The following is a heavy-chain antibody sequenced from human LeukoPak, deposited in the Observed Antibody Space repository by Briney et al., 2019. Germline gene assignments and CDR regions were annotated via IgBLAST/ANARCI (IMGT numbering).Heavy chain of an antibody. CDR1: GFTFSSYG. V-gene: IGHV3-30*18. CDR2: ISYDGSNK. CDR3: AKGRRRVTMVRGGGYGMDV. D-gene: IGHD3-10*01. Sequence: GGSLRLSCAASGFTFSSYGMHWVRQAPGKGLEWVAVISYDGSNKYYADSVKGRFTISRDNSKNTLYLQMNSLRAEDTAVYYCAKGRRRVTMVRGGGYGMDVWGQGTTVTVSS. J-gene: IGHJ6*02.